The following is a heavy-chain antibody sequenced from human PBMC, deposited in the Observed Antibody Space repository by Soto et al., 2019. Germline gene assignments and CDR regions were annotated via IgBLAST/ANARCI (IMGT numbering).Heavy chain of an antibody. J-gene: IGHJ5*02. Sequence: QAYLVESGGGVVQPGRSLRLSCAASGFSFSTFALHWVRQAPGEGLEWVALISHDGRNEKYAESVKGRFTISRDNSKNTVYMQMDSLRLEDTGVYYCARDGRPVDLRSGGYWFDPWGQGTQVTVSS. CDR3: ARDGRPVDLRSGGYWFDP. CDR2: ISHDGRNE. V-gene: IGHV3-30-3*01. D-gene: IGHD3-3*01. CDR1: GFSFSTFA.